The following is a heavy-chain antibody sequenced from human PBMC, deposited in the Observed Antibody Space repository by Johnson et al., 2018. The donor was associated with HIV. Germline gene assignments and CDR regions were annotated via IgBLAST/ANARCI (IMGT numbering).Heavy chain of an antibody. D-gene: IGHD6-13*01. CDR3: ARVEGGSSSNAFDI. V-gene: IGHV3-30*19. CDR2: ISYDGSKR. CDR1: GFTFSSYG. J-gene: IGHJ3*02. Sequence: QVQLVESGGGVVQPGRSLRLSCAASGFTFSSYGMHWVRQAPGKGLEWVAVISYDGSKRYYADSVRGRFTISRDNSKNTLYLQMGSLRAEDMAVYYCARVEGGSSSNAFDIWGQGTMVTVSS.